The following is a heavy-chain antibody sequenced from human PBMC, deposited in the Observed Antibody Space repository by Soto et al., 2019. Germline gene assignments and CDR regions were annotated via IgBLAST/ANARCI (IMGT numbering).Heavy chain of an antibody. D-gene: IGHD3-22*01. J-gene: IGHJ4*02. CDR1: GYTFTSYD. CDR3: ARVGYYYDSSGYYLSFDY. Sequence: ASVKVSCKASGYTFTSYDINWVQQATGQGLEWMGWMNPNSGNTGYAQKFQGRVTMTRNTSISTAYMELSSLRSEDTAVYYCARVGYYYDSSGYYLSFDYWGQGTLVTVSS. CDR2: MNPNSGNT. V-gene: IGHV1-8*01.